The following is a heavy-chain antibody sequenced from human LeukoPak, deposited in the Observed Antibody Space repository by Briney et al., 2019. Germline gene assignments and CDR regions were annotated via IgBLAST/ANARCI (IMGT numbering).Heavy chain of an antibody. V-gene: IGHV4-34*01. CDR1: GGSFSGYY. J-gene: IGHJ4*02. D-gene: IGHD3-3*01. CDR2: INHSGST. Sequence: SETLSFTCAVYGGSFSGYYWSWIRQPPGKGLEWIGEINHSGSTNYNPSLKSRVTISVDTSKNQFSLKLSSVTAADTAVYYCARSITIFGVVYQFDYWGQGTLVTVSS. CDR3: ARSITIFGVVYQFDY.